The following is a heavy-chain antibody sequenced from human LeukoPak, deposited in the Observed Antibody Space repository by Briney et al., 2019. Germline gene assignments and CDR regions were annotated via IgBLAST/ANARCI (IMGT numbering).Heavy chain of an antibody. Sequence: GESRKISCKGSGYSFTSYWIGRVRQTPGKGLEWMGIIYPGDSETRYSPSFQGQATISADKSISTAYLQWSSLKASDTAMYSCARLQSGSMDVWGKGTTVTVSS. CDR1: GYSFTSYW. D-gene: IGHD5-24*01. CDR2: IYPGDSET. V-gene: IGHV5-51*01. J-gene: IGHJ6*04. CDR3: ARLQSGSMDV.